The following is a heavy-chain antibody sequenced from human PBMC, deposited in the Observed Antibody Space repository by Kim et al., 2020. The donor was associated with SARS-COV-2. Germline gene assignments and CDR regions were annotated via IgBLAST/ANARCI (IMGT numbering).Heavy chain of an antibody. Sequence: GGSLRLSCAASGFTFSSYAMSWVRQAPGKGLEWVAAISGSGGSKYYADSVKGRFTISRDNSKNTLYLQMNSLRAEDTAVYYCAKDSPFYSPWEPSSPYFDYWGQGTLVTVSS. CDR2: ISGSGGSK. J-gene: IGHJ4*02. V-gene: IGHV3-23*01. CDR3: AKDSPFYSPWEPSSPYFDY. CDR1: GFTFSSYA. D-gene: IGHD1-26*01.